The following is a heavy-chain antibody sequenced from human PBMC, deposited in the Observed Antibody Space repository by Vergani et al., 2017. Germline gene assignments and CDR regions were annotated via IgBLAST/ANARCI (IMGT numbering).Heavy chain of an antibody. CDR2: MNPKSGNT. CDR3: ARGNGSPLVPLYYYYGMDV. D-gene: IGHD6-13*01. Sequence: QEQLVQSGAEVRKPGASVKVSCKASGYNFTSFDINWVRLATGQGLEWMGWMNPKSGNTAYAAKFQGRITMTRDSSTDTAYMEMKSLRSEDTAVYYCARGNGSPLVPLYYYYGMDVWGQGTVVTVSS. V-gene: IGHV1-8*01. J-gene: IGHJ6*02. CDR1: GYNFTSFD.